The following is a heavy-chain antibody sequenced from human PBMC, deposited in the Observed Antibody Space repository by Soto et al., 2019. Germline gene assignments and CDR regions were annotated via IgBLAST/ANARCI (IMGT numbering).Heavy chain of an antibody. CDR1: GGTFSSYA. Sequence: SVKVSCKASGGTFSSYAISWVRQAPGQRLEGMGGNFPIFCTANYAQQFQGRVTITADESTSTAYMQLSSMRPEDTAVYSCARSPGYSSSSLSPWGQGTLVTVSS. CDR2: NFPIFCTA. J-gene: IGHJ5*02. D-gene: IGHD6-13*01. V-gene: IGHV1-69*13. CDR3: ARSPGYSSSSLSP.